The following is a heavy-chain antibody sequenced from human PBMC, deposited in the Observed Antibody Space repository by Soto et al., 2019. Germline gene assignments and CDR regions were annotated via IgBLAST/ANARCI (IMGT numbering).Heavy chain of an antibody. J-gene: IGHJ5*02. CDR3: ARARLDSSGYKFGNWFDP. Sequence: PGESLKISCKGSGYSFTNYYIAWVRQMPGRGLEWMGIIYPGDSDTRYSPSFEGQVTISADKSISTAYLQWSSLKASDTAMYYFARARLDSSGYKFGNWFDPWGQGTLVTVSS. CDR2: IYPGDSDT. D-gene: IGHD3-22*01. V-gene: IGHV5-51*01. CDR1: GYSFTNYY.